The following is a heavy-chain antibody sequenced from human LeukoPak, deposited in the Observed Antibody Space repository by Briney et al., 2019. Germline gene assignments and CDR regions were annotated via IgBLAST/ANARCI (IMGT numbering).Heavy chain of an antibody. CDR2: IKSKTDGGTT. J-gene: IGHJ4*02. CDR1: GFTFTNAW. Sequence: PGGSLRLSCAASGFTFTNAWMNWVRQAPGKGLEWVGRIKSKTDGGTTDYAAPVKGRFTISRDDSKNTLFLQMNSLKTEDTAVYYCTTGRSDILIGYPYWGQGTLVTVSS. CDR3: TTGRSDILIGYPY. D-gene: IGHD3-9*01. V-gene: IGHV3-15*07.